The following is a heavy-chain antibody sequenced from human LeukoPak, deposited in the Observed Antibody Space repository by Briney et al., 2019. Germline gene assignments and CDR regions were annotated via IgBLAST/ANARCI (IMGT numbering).Heavy chain of an antibody. CDR1: GYSFTSYW. J-gene: IGHJ4*02. Sequence: GESLKISCKGSGYSFTSYWIAWVRQMPGKGLEWMGIIYPGDSDTRYSPSFQGQVTISADKSITTAYLQWSSLKASDTALYYCARSTGITSWLDYWGQGTLVTASS. V-gene: IGHV5-51*01. D-gene: IGHD1-14*01. CDR3: ARSTGITSWLDY. CDR2: IYPGDSDT.